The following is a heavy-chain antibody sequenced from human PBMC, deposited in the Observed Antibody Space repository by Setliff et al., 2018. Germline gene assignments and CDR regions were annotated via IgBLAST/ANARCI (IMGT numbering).Heavy chain of an antibody. D-gene: IGHD3-22*01. V-gene: IGHV4-39*07. CDR1: GGSISTTDYY. J-gene: IGHJ4*02. Sequence: SETLSLTCTVSGGSISTTDYYWGWIRQPPGKGLEWIGCVYYSGNTYYSPSLKSRVTMFVDASKNQFSLMLYSATAADTAIYYCARYDSSGYSENYYFDYWGQGTLVTVSS. CDR3: ARYDSSGYSENYYFDY. CDR2: VYYSGNT.